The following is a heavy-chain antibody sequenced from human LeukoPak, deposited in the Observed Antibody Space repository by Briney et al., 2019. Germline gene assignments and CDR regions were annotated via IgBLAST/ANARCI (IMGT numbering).Heavy chain of an antibody. CDR3: ARGTRRRGYYDSSGYYSRFDY. Sequence: ASVKVSCKASGYTFTSYDISWVRQAPGQGLEWMGGIIPIFGTANYAQKFQGRVTITADESTSTAYMELSSLRSEDTAVYYCARGTRRRGYYDSSGYYSRFDYWGQGTLVTVSS. J-gene: IGHJ4*02. CDR1: GYTFTSYD. CDR2: IIPIFGTA. V-gene: IGHV1-69*13. D-gene: IGHD3-22*01.